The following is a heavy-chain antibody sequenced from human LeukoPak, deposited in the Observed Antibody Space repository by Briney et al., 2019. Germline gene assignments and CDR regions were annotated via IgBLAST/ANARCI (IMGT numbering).Heavy chain of an antibody. D-gene: IGHD4-23*01. CDR2: ISAYNGNT. J-gene: IGHJ4*02. Sequence: GASVKVSCKASGGTFSSYAISWVRQAPGQGLEWMGWISAYNGNTNYAQRLQGRVTMTTDTSTSTAYMELRSLRSDDTAVYYCARDNSDRTGGNAGDYWGQGNLVSVSS. CDR3: ARDNSDRTGGNAGDY. V-gene: IGHV1-18*01. CDR1: GGTFSSYA.